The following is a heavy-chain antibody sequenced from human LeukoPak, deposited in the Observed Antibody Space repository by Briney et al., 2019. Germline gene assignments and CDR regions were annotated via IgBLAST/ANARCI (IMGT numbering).Heavy chain of an antibody. CDR2: INHSGST. CDR3: ARGHPRGMIVVVINYFDY. CDR1: GGSISSGGYY. V-gene: IGHV4-30-2*01. Sequence: PSQTLSLTCTVSGGSISSGGYYWSWIRQPPGKGLEWIGEINHSGSTNYNPSLKSRVTISVDTSKNQFSLKLSSVTAADTAVYYCARGHPRGMIVVVINYFDYWGQGTLVTVSS. D-gene: IGHD3-22*01. J-gene: IGHJ4*02.